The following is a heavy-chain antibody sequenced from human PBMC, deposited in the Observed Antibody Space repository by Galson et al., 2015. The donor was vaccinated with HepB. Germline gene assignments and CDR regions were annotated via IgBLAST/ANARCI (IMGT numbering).Heavy chain of an antibody. CDR2: IKSKTDGGTT. Sequence: SLRLSCAASGFTFSNAWMNWVRQAPGKGLEWVGRIKSKTDGGTTDYAAPVKGRFTISRDDSKNTLYLQMNSLKTEDTAVYYCTTLYVWGSEGIYYFDYWGQGTLVTVSS. V-gene: IGHV3-15*07. D-gene: IGHD3-16*01. CDR3: TTLYVWGSEGIYYFDY. CDR1: GFTFSNAW. J-gene: IGHJ4*02.